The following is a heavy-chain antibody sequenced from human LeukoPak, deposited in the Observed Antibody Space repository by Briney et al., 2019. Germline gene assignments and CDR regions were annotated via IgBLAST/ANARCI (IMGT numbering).Heavy chain of an antibody. CDR2: MNPNSGNT. V-gene: IGHV1-8*02. D-gene: IGHD6-13*01. J-gene: IGHJ6*02. CDR3: ARVSSSWYVYYYGMDV. Sequence: GASVKVSCKASGYTFTGYYMHWVRQAPGQGLEWMGWMNPNSGNTGYAQKFQGRVTMTRNTSISTAYMELSSLRSEDTAVYYCARVSSSWYVYYYGMDVWGQGTTVTVSS. CDR1: GYTFTGYY.